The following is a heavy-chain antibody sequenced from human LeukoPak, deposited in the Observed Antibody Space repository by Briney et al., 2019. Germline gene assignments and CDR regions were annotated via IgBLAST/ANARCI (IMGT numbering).Heavy chain of an antibody. V-gene: IGHV4-59*01. Sequence: PSETLSLTCTVSGGSISSYYWSWIRQPPGKGLEWIGYIYYSGSTNYNPSLKSRVTISVDTSKNQFSLKLSSVTAADMAVYYCARNKVRGVIDYWGQGTLVTASS. CDR1: GGSISSYY. D-gene: IGHD3-10*01. J-gene: IGHJ4*02. CDR3: ARNKVRGVIDY. CDR2: IYYSGST.